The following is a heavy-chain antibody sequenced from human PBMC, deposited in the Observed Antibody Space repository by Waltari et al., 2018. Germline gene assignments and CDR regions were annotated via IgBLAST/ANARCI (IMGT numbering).Heavy chain of an antibody. Sequence: QVQLQESGPGLVKPSQTLSLTCTVSGGSISSGSYYWSWIRQPAGKGLEWIGRIYTSGSTNYNPSLKSRVTISVDTSKNQFSLKLSSVTAADTAVYYCARGGAAYYYYGMDVWGQGTTVTVSS. D-gene: IGHD1-26*01. CDR1: GGSISSGSYY. CDR2: IYTSGST. CDR3: ARGGAAYYYYGMDV. V-gene: IGHV4-61*02. J-gene: IGHJ6*02.